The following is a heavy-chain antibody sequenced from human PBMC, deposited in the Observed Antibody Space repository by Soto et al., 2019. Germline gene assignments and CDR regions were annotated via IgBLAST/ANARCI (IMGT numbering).Heavy chain of an antibody. CDR1: GYTFTGYY. J-gene: IGHJ4*02. CDR3: ARAHGRFLEWYDY. D-gene: IGHD3-3*01. Sequence: ASVKVSCKASGYTFTGYYMHWVRQAPGLGLEWMGWINPNSGGTNYAQKFQGWVTMTRDTSISTAYMELSRLRSDDTAVYYCARAHGRFLEWYDYWGQGTLVTVSS. V-gene: IGHV1-2*04. CDR2: INPNSGGT.